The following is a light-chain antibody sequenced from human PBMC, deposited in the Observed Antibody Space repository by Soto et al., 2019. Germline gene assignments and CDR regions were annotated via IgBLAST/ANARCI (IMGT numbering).Light chain of an antibody. CDR2: AAS. CDR1: QTITNY. CDR3: QQSHSSPWT. V-gene: IGKV1-39*01. J-gene: IGKJ1*01. Sequence: DIQMTQSPSSLSASVGDRVTITCRASQTITNYLNWYQQKPGKAPKLLIYAASTLLSGVPAKFSGGGSGTDFTLIIDSLQPEDFATYYCQQSHSSPWTFGQGTKVEIK.